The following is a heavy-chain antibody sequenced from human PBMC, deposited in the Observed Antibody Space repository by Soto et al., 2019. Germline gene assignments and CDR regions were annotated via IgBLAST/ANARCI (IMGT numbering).Heavy chain of an antibody. Sequence: PGGSLRLSCAASGFTFSSYGMHWVRQAPGKGLEWVAVISYDGSNKYYADSVKGRFTISRDNSKNTLYLQMNSLRAEDTAVYYCAKGKVVPAAALNYWGQGTLVTVSS. CDR2: ISYDGSNK. D-gene: IGHD2-2*01. CDR3: AKGKVVPAAALNY. CDR1: GFTFSSYG. V-gene: IGHV3-30*18. J-gene: IGHJ4*02.